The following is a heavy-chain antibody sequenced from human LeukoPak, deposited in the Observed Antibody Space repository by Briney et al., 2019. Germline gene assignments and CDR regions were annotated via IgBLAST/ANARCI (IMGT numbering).Heavy chain of an antibody. V-gene: IGHV3-53*01. J-gene: IGHJ4*02. Sequence: GGSLRLSCAASGFTVSNNYMSWVRQAPGKGLEWVSVIYSGGSTYYADSVKGRFTISRDSSKNTLYLQMNSLRAEDTAVYYCARDSLGMSTLDSWGQGTLVTVSS. D-gene: IGHD5/OR15-5a*01. CDR1: GFTVSNNY. CDR3: ARDSLGMSTLDS. CDR2: IYSGGST.